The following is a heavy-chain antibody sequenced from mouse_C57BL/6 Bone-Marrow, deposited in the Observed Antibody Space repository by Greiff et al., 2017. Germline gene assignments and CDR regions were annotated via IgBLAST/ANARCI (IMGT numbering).Heavy chain of an antibody. V-gene: IGHV1-26*01. CDR2: INPNNGGT. Sequence: EVQLQQSGPELVKPGASVKISCKASGYTFTDYYMNWVKQSHGKSLEWIGDINPNNGGTSYNQKFKGKATLTVDKSSSTAYMELRSLTSEDSAVYYCASVLFLDSSYAMDYWGQGTSVTVSS. J-gene: IGHJ4*01. D-gene: IGHD3-2*02. CDR3: ASVLFLDSSYAMDY. CDR1: GYTFTDYY.